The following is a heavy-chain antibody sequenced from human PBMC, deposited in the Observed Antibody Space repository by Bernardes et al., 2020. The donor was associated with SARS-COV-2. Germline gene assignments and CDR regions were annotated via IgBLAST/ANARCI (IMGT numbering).Heavy chain of an antibody. CDR2: ISSSGSTI. D-gene: IGHD3-9*01. J-gene: IGHJ6*02. Sequence: SLRLSCAASGFTFSDYYMSWIRQAPGKGLEWVSYISSSGSTIYYADSVKGRFTISRDNAKNSLYLQMNSLRAEDTAVYYCARDIKLRYFDWDLYYGMDVWGQGITVTVSS. CDR1: GFTFSDYY. V-gene: IGHV3-11*01. CDR3: ARDIKLRYFDWDLYYGMDV.